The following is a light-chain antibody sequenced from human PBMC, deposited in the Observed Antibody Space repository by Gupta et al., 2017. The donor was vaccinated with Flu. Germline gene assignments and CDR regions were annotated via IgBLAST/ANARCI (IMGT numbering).Light chain of an antibody. CDR3: QQYDYWPT. CDR2: DAS. Sequence: ERATLSCSAGQSVGNSLAWYQKKPGQAPMLLIDDASTTATGIPARFSGSGSGTEFTLTISSLQSEDSAVYFCQQYDYWPTFGGGTTVGIK. V-gene: IGKV3D-15*01. J-gene: IGKJ4*01. CDR1: QSVGNS.